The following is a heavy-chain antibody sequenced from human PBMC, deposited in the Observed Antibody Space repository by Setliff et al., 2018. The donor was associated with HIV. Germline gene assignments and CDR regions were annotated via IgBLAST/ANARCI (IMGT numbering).Heavy chain of an antibody. V-gene: IGHV1-69*02. CDR2: IIPILGVA. J-gene: IGHJ6*03. D-gene: IGHD3-3*01. Sequence: RASVKVSCKASRSTFNSHTINWVRQAPGQGLDWMGRIIPILGVANYAQRFQGKVTITADKPTSTAYMELTSLRFDDTAMYYCVRGVQSPPHYSYYYMDVWGEGTMVTVSS. CDR1: RSTFNSHT. CDR3: VRGVQSPPHYSYYYMDV.